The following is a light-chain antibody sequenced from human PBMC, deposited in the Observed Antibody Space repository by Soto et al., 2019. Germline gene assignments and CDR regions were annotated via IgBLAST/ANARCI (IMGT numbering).Light chain of an antibody. CDR1: SSDVGGYNY. CDR3: SSYTSSSNVV. V-gene: IGLV2-14*01. J-gene: IGLJ2*01. Sequence: QSALTQPASVSWSPGQSITISCTGTSSDVGGYNYVSWYQQHPGKAPKLMIYEVSNRPSGVSNRFSGSKSGNTASLTISGLQAEDEADYYCSSYTSSSNVVFGGGTKLTVL. CDR2: EVS.